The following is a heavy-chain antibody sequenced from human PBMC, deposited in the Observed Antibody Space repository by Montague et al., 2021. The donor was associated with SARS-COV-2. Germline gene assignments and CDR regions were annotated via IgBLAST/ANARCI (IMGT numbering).Heavy chain of an antibody. CDR1: GFTHSQYG. CDR2: IWNDGSKK. V-gene: IGHV3-33*01. D-gene: IGHD7-27*01. J-gene: IGHJ4*02. CDR3: VGDPGDPDTFDF. Sequence: SLRLSCAASGFTHSQYGVHWVRQAPGKGLEWVASIWNDGSKKHHXXSVKGRFTISRDNSNNMLYLQMDSLRADDAGVYYCVGDPGDPDTFDFWGQGTQVTVSS.